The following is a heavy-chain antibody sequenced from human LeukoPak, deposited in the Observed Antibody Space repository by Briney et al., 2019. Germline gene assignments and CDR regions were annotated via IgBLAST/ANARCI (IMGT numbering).Heavy chain of an antibody. Sequence: QPGGSLRLSCAASGFTVSSNYMSWVRQAPGKGLEWVSVIYSGGSTYYADSVKGRFTISRDNSKNTLYLQMNSLRAEDTAVYYCAIVPAGITYFQHWGQGTLVTVSS. D-gene: IGHD2-2*01. CDR3: AIVPAGITYFQH. CDR1: GFTVSSNY. J-gene: IGHJ1*01. V-gene: IGHV3-53*01. CDR2: IYSGGST.